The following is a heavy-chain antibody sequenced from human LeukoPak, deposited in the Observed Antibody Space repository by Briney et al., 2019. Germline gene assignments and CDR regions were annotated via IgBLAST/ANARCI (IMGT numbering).Heavy chain of an antibody. CDR3: ARVRDYSNSPFNWFDA. V-gene: IGHV1-2*07. J-gene: IGHJ5*02. D-gene: IGHD6-6*01. Sequence: ASVKVSCKASGYTFNHNYLHWVRQAPGQGLEWMGWINPNNPATHSSHKFQGRVTMTSDSSISTVYLEVNRLKPDDMAVHFCARVRDYSNSPFNWFDAWGQGTLVIVSS. CDR1: GYTFNHNY. CDR2: INPNNPAT.